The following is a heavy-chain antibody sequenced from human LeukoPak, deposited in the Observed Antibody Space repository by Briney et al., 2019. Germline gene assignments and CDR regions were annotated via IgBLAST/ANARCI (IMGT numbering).Heavy chain of an antibody. J-gene: IGHJ4*02. CDR2: ISSSSSYI. Sequence: SGGSLRLSCAASGFTFSSYSMNWVRQAPGKGLEWVSSISSSSSYIYYADSVKGRFTISRDNAKNSLYLQMNSLRAEDTAVYYCARDIRSGFDPPVTVPDYWGQGTLVTVSS. CDR3: ARDIRSGFDPPVTVPDY. CDR1: GFTFSSYS. D-gene: IGHD3-3*01. V-gene: IGHV3-21*01.